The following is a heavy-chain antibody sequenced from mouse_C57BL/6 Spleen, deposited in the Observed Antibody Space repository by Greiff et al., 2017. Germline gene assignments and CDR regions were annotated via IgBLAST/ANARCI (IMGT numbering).Heavy chain of an antibody. Sequence: QVQLQQPGAELVMPGASVKLSCKASGYTFTSYWMHWVKQRPGQGLEWIGEIDPSDSYTNYNQKFKGKSTLTVDKSSSTAYMQLSSLTSEDSAVYYCARRLRRYAMDYWGQGTSVTVSS. CDR3: ARRLRRYAMDY. D-gene: IGHD2-4*01. V-gene: IGHV1-69*01. CDR2: IDPSDSYT. J-gene: IGHJ4*01. CDR1: GYTFTSYW.